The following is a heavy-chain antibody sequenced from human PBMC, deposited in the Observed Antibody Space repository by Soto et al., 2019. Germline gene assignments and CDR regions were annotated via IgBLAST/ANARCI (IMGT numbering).Heavy chain of an antibody. CDR3: TRGPSITIFGVVIRPFVY. V-gene: IGHV3-49*03. CDR1: GFTFGDYA. J-gene: IGHJ4*02. D-gene: IGHD3-3*01. CDR2: IRSKAYGGTT. Sequence: SLRLSCTASGFTFGDYAMSWFRQAPGKGLEWVGFIRSKAYGGTTEYAASVKGRFTISRDDSKSIAYLQMNSLKTEDTAVYYCTRGPSITIFGVVIRPFVYWGQGTLVTVSS.